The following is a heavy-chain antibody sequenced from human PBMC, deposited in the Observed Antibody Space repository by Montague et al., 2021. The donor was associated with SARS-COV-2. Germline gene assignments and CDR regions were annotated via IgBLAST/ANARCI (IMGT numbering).Heavy chain of an antibody. CDR3: ARDLGRAGYYCGLDV. CDR1: GGSLSSGGYY. Sequence: TLSLTCTVSGGSLSSGGYYWSWIRQLPGKGLEWLGYIYYSGSTYYNPSLKSRVFISVDMSKNQFFLNLTSVTAADAAVYYCARDLGRAGYYCGLDVWGQGTTVTVSS. V-gene: IGHV4-31*03. J-gene: IGHJ6*02. CDR2: IYYSGST. D-gene: IGHD6-19*01.